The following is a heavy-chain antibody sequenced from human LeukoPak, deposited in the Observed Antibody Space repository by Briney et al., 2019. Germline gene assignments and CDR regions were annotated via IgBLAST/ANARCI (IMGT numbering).Heavy chain of an antibody. D-gene: IGHD2-15*01. J-gene: IGHJ6*03. CDR1: GFTFSSYG. V-gene: IGHV3-30*02. CDR3: AKGGGKGYCSGDRCYSPSYYYYMDV. CDR2: IHFDGSIK. Sequence: GGSLRLSCAASGFTFSSYGMHWVRQAPGKGLEWVAFIHFDGSIKYYADSVKGRFTISRDNSKNTLYLQMNSLRAEDTAVYYCAKGGGKGYCSGDRCYSPSYYYYMDVWGKGTTVTVSS.